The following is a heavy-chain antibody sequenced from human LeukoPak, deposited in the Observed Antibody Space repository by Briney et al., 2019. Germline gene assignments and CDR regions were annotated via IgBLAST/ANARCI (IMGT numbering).Heavy chain of an antibody. V-gene: IGHV3-30*18. CDR1: GFTFSSYG. CDR2: ISYDGSNK. J-gene: IGHJ4*02. Sequence: PGRSLRLACAASGFTFSSYGMHWVRQAPGKGLEWVAVISYDGSNKYYADSLKGRFTISRDNSKNTLYLQMNSLRAEDTAVYYCAKGDYYDRTHFDYWGQGTLVTVSS. D-gene: IGHD3-22*01. CDR3: AKGDYYDRTHFDY.